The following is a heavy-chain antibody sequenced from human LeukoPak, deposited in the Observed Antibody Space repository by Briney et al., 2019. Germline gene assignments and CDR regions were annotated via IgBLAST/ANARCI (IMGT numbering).Heavy chain of an antibody. J-gene: IGHJ4*02. CDR2: INPNSGGT. CDR1: GYTFTGYY. V-gene: IGHV1-2*02. CDR3: AVNEGYCSGGSCSTCSPFDY. Sequence: ASVKVSCKASGYTFTGYYMHWVRQAPGQGLEWMGWINPNSGGTNYAQKFQGRVTMTRDTSISTAYMELSRLRSDDTAVYYCAVNEGYCSGGSCSTCSPFDYWGQGTLVTVSS. D-gene: IGHD2-15*01.